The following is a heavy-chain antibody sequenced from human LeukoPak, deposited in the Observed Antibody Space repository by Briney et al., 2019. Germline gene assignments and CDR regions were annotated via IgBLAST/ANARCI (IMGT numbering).Heavy chain of an antibody. D-gene: IGHD3-9*01. V-gene: IGHV1-2*02. CDR1: GYTFTGYY. J-gene: IGHJ6*02. CDR2: INPNSGGT. Sequence: ASVKVSCKASGYTFTGYYMHWVRQAPGQGLEWMRWINPNSGGTNYAQKFQGRVTMTRDTSISTAYMELSRLRSDDTAVYYCARTYYDILSNGMDVWGQGTTVTVSS. CDR3: ARTYYDILSNGMDV.